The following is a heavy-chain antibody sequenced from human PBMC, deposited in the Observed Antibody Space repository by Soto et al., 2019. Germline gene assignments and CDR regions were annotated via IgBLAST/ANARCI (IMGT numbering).Heavy chain of an antibody. D-gene: IGHD6-6*01. CDR2: INPNSGGT. J-gene: IGHJ4*02. CDR3: ARDPGSSSPRALDY. V-gene: IGHV1-2*02. CDR1: GYTFTGYY. Sequence: GASVKVSCKASGYTFTGYYMHWVRQAPGQGLEWMGWINPNSGGTNYAQKFQGRVTMTRDTSISTAYMELSRLRSDDTAVYYCARDPGSSSPRALDYWGQGTLVTSPQ.